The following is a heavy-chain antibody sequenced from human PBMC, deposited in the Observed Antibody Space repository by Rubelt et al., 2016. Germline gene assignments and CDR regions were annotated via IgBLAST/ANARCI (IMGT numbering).Heavy chain of an antibody. J-gene: IGHJ4*02. CDR2: IKHDGSEK. V-gene: IGHV3-7*03. CDR3: ARGGQRVADY. CDR1: GFTFSSYW. D-gene: IGHD6-6*01. Sequence: EVQLLESGGGLVQPGGSLRLSCAASGFTFSSYWMSWVRQAPGKGLEWVANIKHDGSEKYYVDSVKGRLTISRDNAKNSLYLQMNSVRVEDVAVYDCARGGQRVADYWGQGTQVMVSS.